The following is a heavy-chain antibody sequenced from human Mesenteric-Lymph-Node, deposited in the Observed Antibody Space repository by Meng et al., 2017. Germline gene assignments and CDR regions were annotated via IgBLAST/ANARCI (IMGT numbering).Heavy chain of an antibody. J-gene: IGHJ4*02. D-gene: IGHD5-18*01. Sequence: SETLSLTCTVSGGSISSSSYYWGWIRQPPGKGLEWTGSIYYSESTYYNPSRKSRVTTSVDTYKNQFSLKLSSVAAADTAVYYCARERIQVWRYYFDYWGQGTLVTVSS. CDR2: IYYSEST. V-gene: IGHV4-39*07. CDR1: GGSISSSSYY. CDR3: ARERIQVWRYYFDY.